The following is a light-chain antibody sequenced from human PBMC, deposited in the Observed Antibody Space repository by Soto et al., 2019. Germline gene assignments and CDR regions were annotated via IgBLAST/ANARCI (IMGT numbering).Light chain of an antibody. J-gene: IGLJ3*02. CDR3: AAWDDNLNGPL. V-gene: IGLV1-44*01. CDR1: NSNIGRYS. Sequence: QSALTQPPSLSGTPGQRVTISCSGSNSNIGRYSVNWYQHFPGTAPKILIYSDDERPSGGPDRFSGSKSGNSASLAISGLQSEDEAEYYCAAWDDNLNGPLFGGGTKVTV. CDR2: SDD.